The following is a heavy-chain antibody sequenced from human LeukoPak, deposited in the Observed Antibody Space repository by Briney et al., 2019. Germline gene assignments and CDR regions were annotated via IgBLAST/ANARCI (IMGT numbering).Heavy chain of an antibody. V-gene: IGHV3-30*02. Sequence: GGSLRLSCAASGFTFSSYGMHWVRQAPGKGLEWVAFIRYDGSNKYYADSVKGRFTISRDNAKNSLYLQMNSLRAEDTAVYYCARDRLYYYDSSGYYMDVWGKGTTVTISS. CDR3: ARDRLYYYDSSGYYMDV. D-gene: IGHD3-22*01. J-gene: IGHJ6*03. CDR2: IRYDGSNK. CDR1: GFTFSSYG.